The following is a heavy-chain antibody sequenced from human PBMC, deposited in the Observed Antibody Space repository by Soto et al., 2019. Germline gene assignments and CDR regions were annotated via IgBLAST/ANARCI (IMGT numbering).Heavy chain of an antibody. V-gene: IGHV3-11*06. CDR1: GFTFSDYY. CDR3: ASLVGATKNPHFDY. CDR2: ISSSSSYT. D-gene: IGHD1-26*01. Sequence: LRLSCAASGFTFSDYYMSWIRQAPGKGLEWVSYISSSSSYTNYADSVKGRFTISRDNAKNSLYLQMNSLRAEDTAVYYCASLVGATKNPHFDYWGQGTLVTVSS. J-gene: IGHJ4*02.